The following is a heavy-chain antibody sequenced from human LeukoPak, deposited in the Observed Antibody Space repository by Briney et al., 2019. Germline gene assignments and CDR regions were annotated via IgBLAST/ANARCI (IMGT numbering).Heavy chain of an antibody. J-gene: IGHJ4*02. Sequence: SQTLSLTCAISGDSVSSNSAAWNWIRQSLSRGLEWLGRTYYRSKWYNDYAVSVKSRITINPDTSKNQFSLQLNSVTPEDTAVYYCARNPYYYGSGSYDYWGQGTLVTVSS. CDR2: TYYRSKWYN. CDR3: ARNPYYYGSGSYDY. V-gene: IGHV6-1*01. D-gene: IGHD3-10*01. CDR1: GDSVSSNSAA.